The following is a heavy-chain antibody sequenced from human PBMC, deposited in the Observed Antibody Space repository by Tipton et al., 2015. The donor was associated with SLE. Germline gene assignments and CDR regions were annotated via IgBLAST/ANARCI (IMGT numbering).Heavy chain of an antibody. J-gene: IGHJ3*02. Sequence: TLSLTCTVSGGSISSYYWSWIRQPAGKGLEWIGRIYTSGSTNYNPSLKGRVTMSVDTSKNQLSLKLRSVTAADTAVYYCARDIGCSGGSCWDAFDIWGQGTMVTVSS. D-gene: IGHD2-15*01. CDR2: IYTSGST. V-gene: IGHV4-4*07. CDR3: ARDIGCSGGSCWDAFDI. CDR1: GGSISSYY.